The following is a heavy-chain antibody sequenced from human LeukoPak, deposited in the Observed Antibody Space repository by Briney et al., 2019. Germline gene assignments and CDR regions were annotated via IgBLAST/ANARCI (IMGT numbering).Heavy chain of an antibody. J-gene: IGHJ4*02. CDR1: RFTFSSHS. D-gene: IGHD5-24*01. CDR2: ISESGTTM. V-gene: IGHV3-48*01. Sequence: GGSLRLSCAASRFTFSSHSMNWVRQAPGKGLEWLSYISESGTTMYYADSVKGRFTISRDNAKNSLFLQMSSLRAEDTAVYYCARHNYHERGSIDYWGQGTLVTVSS. CDR3: ARHNYHERGSIDY.